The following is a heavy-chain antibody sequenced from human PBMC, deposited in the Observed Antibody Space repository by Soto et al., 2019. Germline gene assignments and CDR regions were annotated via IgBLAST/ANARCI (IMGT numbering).Heavy chain of an antibody. CDR1: GGSISSNSYY. CDR2: ISYSGST. CDR3: ARQVYCISTSCYHFDY. V-gene: IGHV4-39*01. D-gene: IGHD2-2*01. J-gene: IGHJ4*02. Sequence: PSETLSLTCTVSGGSISSNSYYWGWIRQPPEKGLEWIASISYSGSTYYNPTLKSRLTISVDTSKNQFSLKLNSVTAADTAVYYCARQVYCISTSCYHFDYWGQGTLVTFS.